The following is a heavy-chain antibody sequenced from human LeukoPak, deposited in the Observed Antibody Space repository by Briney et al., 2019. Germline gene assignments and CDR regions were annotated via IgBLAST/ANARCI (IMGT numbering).Heavy chain of an antibody. CDR2: IGPNNGNT. CDR3: ARDSGGRGHFDF. V-gene: IGHV1-18*01. D-gene: IGHD3-16*01. Sequence: ASVKVSCKASGYTFSSYGISWVRQAPGQGLEWMGWIGPNNGNTNYAQNLQGRVTMTTDTSTGTAYMELRSLRSDDTAVYFCARDSGGRGHFDFWGQGNLVTVSS. CDR1: GYTFSSYG. J-gene: IGHJ4*02.